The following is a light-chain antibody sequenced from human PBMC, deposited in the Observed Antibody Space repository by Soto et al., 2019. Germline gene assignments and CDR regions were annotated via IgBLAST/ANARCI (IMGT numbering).Light chain of an antibody. V-gene: IGLV2-8*01. Sequence: QSVLTQPPSASGSPGQSVTISCTGTSSDVGAYTYVSWYQQHPGKAPKLMIYGVTERPSGVPDRFSGSKSGNTASLTVSGLQTEDEAYYYCILYAGSNNYVFGTGTKVTVL. CDR1: SSDVGAYTY. CDR2: GVT. J-gene: IGLJ1*01. CDR3: ILYAGSNNYV.